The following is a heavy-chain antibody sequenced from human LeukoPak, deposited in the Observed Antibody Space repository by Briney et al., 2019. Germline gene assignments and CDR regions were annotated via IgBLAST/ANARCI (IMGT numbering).Heavy chain of an antibody. Sequence: ASVKVSCKSSGYTVSSYGIIWVRQAPGQGLEWMGWISAYDGNTDYAQNLQGRVTMTTDTSTSTAYMELRSLRSDDTAVYYCARAVRGYSYAYLPYWGQGTLVTVSS. D-gene: IGHD5-18*01. CDR2: ISAYDGNT. CDR1: GYTVSSYG. V-gene: IGHV1-18*01. J-gene: IGHJ4*02. CDR3: ARAVRGYSYAYLPY.